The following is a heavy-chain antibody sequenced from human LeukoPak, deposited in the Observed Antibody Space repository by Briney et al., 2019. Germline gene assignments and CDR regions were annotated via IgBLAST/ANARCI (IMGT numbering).Heavy chain of an antibody. V-gene: IGHV1-46*01. CDR3: ARDGLWDVLTASYRKSPFDY. CDR2: INPSGGST. CDR1: GGTFSSYA. Sequence: EASVKVSCKASGGTFSSYAISWVRQAPGQGLEWMGIINPSGGSTSYAQKFQGRVTMTRDTSTSTVYMELSSLRTDDTAVYYCARDGLWDVLTASYRKSPFDYWGPGTLVTVSS. D-gene: IGHD3-9*01. J-gene: IGHJ4*02.